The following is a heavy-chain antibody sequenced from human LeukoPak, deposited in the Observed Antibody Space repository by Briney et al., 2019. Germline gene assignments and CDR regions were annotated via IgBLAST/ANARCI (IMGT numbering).Heavy chain of an antibody. Sequence: SETLSLTCSVSGGSISSNSYYWGWIRQPPGKGLEWIGTIYYSGGTYYSPSLKSRVTIFVDTSKNQFSLKLTSVTAADTAVYYCARLTTSPAFDYWGQGTLVTVSS. V-gene: IGHV4-39*01. J-gene: IGHJ4*02. CDR3: ARLTTSPAFDY. D-gene: IGHD1-14*01. CDR2: IYYSGGT. CDR1: GGSISSNSYY.